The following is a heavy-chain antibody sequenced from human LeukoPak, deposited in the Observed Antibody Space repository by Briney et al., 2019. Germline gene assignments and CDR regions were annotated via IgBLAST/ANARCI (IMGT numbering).Heavy chain of an antibody. J-gene: IGHJ4*02. CDR2: IFCSGDGT. V-gene: IGHV3-23*01. CDR1: GFTFGTYT. CDR3: AKDREPDGRWNFDF. Sequence: GGSLRLSCAASGFTFGTYTMNWVRPAPGKGLELGSGIFCSGDGTYYADSVKGRFTICRDNSKNTLYLQMNSLRAEDTAVYYCAKDREPDGRWNFDFWGQGILVTVSS. D-gene: IGHD1-1*01.